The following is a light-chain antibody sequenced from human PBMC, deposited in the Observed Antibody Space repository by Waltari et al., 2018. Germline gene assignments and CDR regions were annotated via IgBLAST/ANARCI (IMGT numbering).Light chain of an antibody. CDR2: KNG. CDR3: AAWDDSLSGVI. Sequence: QSVLTQPPSASGTPGQRVTLSCSGSSSNIGPYYVYWYQLLPGTAPKLLLYKNGQRPSGAPCRFPDSKSGTSASLAISGLRSEDEADYYCAAWDDSLSGVIFGGGTKLTVL. V-gene: IGLV1-47*01. CDR1: SSNIGPYY. J-gene: IGLJ2*01.